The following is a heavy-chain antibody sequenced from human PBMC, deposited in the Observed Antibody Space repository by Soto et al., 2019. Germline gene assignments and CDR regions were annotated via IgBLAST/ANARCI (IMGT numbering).Heavy chain of an antibody. CDR1: GGSISSYY. Sequence: PSETLSLTCTVSGGSISSYYWSWIRQPAGKGLEWIGRIYTSGSTNYNPSLKSRVTMSVDTSKNQFSLKLSSVTAADTAVYYCARGYGSGSYYHNWFDPCGQGTLVTVSS. D-gene: IGHD3-10*01. CDR2: IYTSGST. V-gene: IGHV4-4*07. CDR3: ARGYGSGSYYHNWFDP. J-gene: IGHJ5*02.